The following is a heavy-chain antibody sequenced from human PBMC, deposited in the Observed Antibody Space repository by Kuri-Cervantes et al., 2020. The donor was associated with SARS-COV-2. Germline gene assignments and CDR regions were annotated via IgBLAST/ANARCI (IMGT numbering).Heavy chain of an antibody. Sequence: ASVKVSCKASGYTFTSYGISWVRQAPGQGLEWMGWISAYNGNTNYAQKLQGRVTMTTDTSTSTAYMELRSLRSDDTAVYYCARHEDSSGYYTSYYFYYYMDVWGKGTTVTVSS. CDR2: ISAYNGNT. D-gene: IGHD3-22*01. V-gene: IGHV1-18*01. CDR1: GYTFTSYG. J-gene: IGHJ6*03. CDR3: ARHEDSSGYYTSYYFYYYMDV.